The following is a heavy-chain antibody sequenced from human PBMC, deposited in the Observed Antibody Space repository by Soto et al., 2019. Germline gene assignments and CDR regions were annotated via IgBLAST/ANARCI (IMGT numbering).Heavy chain of an antibody. CDR3: ARDQPGNVWGYYGMDV. Sequence: QVQLVQSGAEVKKPGSSVKVSCKASGGTFSSYAISWVRQAPGQGLEWMGGIIPIFGTANYAQKFQGRVTITXXEXTNXAYMELSSLRSEDMAVYYCARDQPGNVWGYYGMDVWGQGTTVTVSS. CDR1: GGTFSSYA. CDR2: IIPIFGTA. V-gene: IGHV1-69*05. J-gene: IGHJ6*02. D-gene: IGHD3-16*01.